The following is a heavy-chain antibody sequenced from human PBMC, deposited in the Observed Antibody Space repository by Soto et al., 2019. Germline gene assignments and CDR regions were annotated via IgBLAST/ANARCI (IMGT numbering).Heavy chain of an antibody. CDR1: VGAITRGGYY. Sequence: QVQLQESGPGLVKPSETLSLTCTVSVGAITRGGYYWIWIRQHPGKGLEWIGYIYNSGTTYYNPSLKRRVTISVDTSKNQFSLKLTSVTAADTAVYYCARDPAPWGQGTLVTVSS. CDR2: IYNSGTT. J-gene: IGHJ5*02. V-gene: IGHV4-31*03. CDR3: ARDPAP.